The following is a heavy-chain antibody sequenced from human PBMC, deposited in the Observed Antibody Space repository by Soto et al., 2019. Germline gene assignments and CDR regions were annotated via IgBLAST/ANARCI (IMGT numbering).Heavy chain of an antibody. CDR2: IYYSGST. V-gene: IGHV4-31*03. D-gene: IGHD3-10*01. CDR3: ARGDMVRGVTQFDY. Sequence: QVQLQESGPGLVKPSQTLSLTCTVSGGSISSGGYYWSWIRQHPGKGLEWIGYIYYSGSTYYNPSLKRRVTISVDPSKNQFSLKLSSVTAADTAVYYCARGDMVRGVTQFDYWGQGTLVTVSS. CDR1: GGSISSGGYY. J-gene: IGHJ4*02.